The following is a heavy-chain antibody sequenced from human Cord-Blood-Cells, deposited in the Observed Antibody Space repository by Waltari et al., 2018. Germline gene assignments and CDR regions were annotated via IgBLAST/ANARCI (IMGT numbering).Heavy chain of an antibody. V-gene: IGHV4-34*01. D-gene: IGHD3-10*01. Sequence: QVQLQQWGAGLLKPSETLSLTCAVYGGSFSGYYWSWIRQPPGKGLEWIGEINHSGSTNYNPSLKSRVTISVDTSKNQFSPKLSSVTAADTAVYYCARTQGGSGSYSASFDYWGQGTLVTVSS. J-gene: IGHJ4*02. CDR3: ARTQGGSGSYSASFDY. CDR1: GGSFSGYY. CDR2: INHSGST.